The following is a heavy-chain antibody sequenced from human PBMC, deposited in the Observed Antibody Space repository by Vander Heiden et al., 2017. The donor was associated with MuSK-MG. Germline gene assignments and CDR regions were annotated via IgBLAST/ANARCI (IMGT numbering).Heavy chain of an antibody. J-gene: IGHJ4*01. CDR3: PRASRQWIEDYFSY. CDR2: IIPIFGTA. Sequence: QVQLVQPGAVVKKPGSSVKVSCKASGGTFSSYAISWVRQAPGQGLEWMGGIIPIFGTANYAQKFQGRITITGEESTSKAYMELSSLRSEDTAVYYCPRASRQWIEDYFSYWGQGTLVTVSS. V-gene: IGHV1-69*01. CDR1: GGTFSSYA. D-gene: IGHD5-12*01.